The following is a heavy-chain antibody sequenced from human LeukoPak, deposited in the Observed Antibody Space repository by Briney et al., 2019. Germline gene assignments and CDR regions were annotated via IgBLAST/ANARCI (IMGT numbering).Heavy chain of an antibody. D-gene: IGHD4-17*01. V-gene: IGHV1-2*02. CDR1: GYTFTGYY. Sequence: ASVKVSCKASGYTFTGYYMHWVRQAPGQGLEWMGWINPNSGGTNYAQKFQDRVTMTRDTSISTAYMELSRLRSDDTAVYYCARGTTVTLLALGYWGQGTLVTVSS. J-gene: IGHJ4*02. CDR3: ARGTTVTLLALGY. CDR2: INPNSGGT.